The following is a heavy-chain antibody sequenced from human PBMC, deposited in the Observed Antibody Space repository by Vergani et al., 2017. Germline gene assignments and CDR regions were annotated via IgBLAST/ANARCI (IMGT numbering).Heavy chain of an antibody. CDR1: GGSFSGYY. CDR2: INHSGST. Sequence: QVQLQQWGAGLLKPSETLSLTCAVYGGSFSGYYWSWIRQPPGKGLEWIGEINHSGSTNNHPSLKSRVTISVDTSKNQFSLKLSSVTAADTAVYYCARVTGRYCSSTSCYGPHYFDYWGQGTLVTVSS. J-gene: IGHJ4*02. V-gene: IGHV4-34*01. D-gene: IGHD2-2*01. CDR3: ARVTGRYCSSTSCYGPHYFDY.